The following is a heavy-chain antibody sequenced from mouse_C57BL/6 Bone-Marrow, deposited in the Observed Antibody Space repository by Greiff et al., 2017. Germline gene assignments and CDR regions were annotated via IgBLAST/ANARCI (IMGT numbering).Heavy chain of an antibody. V-gene: IGHV1-36*01. CDR3: ARDYSNYAYAMDY. CDR1: GFTFTDYY. CDR2: VYPYNGGT. D-gene: IGHD2-5*01. Sequence: EVQLQQSGPVLVKPGPSVKISCKASGFTFTDYYMHWVKQSHGKSLEWIGLVYPYNGGTSYHQKFKGKATLTVDTSSSTAYMEINSLTSEDSAVYYGARDYSNYAYAMDYWGQGTSVTVSA. J-gene: IGHJ4*01.